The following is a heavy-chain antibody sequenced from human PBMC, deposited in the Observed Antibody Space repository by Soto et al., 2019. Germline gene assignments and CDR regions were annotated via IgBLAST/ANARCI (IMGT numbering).Heavy chain of an antibody. D-gene: IGHD3-22*01. CDR2: IYYSGST. J-gene: IGHJ6*02. V-gene: IGHV4-31*11. Sequence: PSETLSLTCAVSGGSISSGGYSWNWIRQHPGKDLEWIGYIYYSGSTYYNPSLKSRVTISEDTSKNQFSLKLSSVTAADTAVYYCARVKGYYDSSAYSGMDVWGQGTTVTVSS. CDR3: ARVKGYYDSSAYSGMDV. CDR1: GGSISSGGYS.